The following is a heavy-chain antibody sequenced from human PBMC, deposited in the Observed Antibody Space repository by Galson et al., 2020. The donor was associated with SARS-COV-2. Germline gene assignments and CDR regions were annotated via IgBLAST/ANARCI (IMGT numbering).Heavy chain of an antibody. D-gene: IGHD6-19*01. J-gene: IGHJ4*02. V-gene: IGHV3-23*01. CDR1: GFTFISYA. CDR3: AKENPVPDTLDDN. CDR2: ISSGGGAT. Sequence: GGSLRLSCAASGFTFISYAISWVRQAPGKGLDWVSTISSGGGATYYADSVKGRFTISRDNSKNTLYLQMNSLRVEDTAVYYCAKENPVPDTLDDNWGQGTLVTVSS.